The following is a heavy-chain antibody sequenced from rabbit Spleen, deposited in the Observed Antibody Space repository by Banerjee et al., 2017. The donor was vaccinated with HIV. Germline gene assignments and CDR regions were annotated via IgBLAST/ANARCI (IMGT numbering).Heavy chain of an antibody. V-gene: IGHV1S40*01. Sequence: QSLEESGGGLVKPGASLTLTCKASGFSFNSGYDMCWVRQAPGKGLEWVACAYAGSSGSPYSATWASGRFTISKTSSTTVTLQMTSLTAADTATYFCARDSGTSFSTYGMDLWGQGTLVTVS. J-gene: IGHJ6*01. CDR2: AYAGSSGSP. CDR1: GFSFNSGYD. CDR3: ARDSGTSFSTYGMDL. D-gene: IGHD8-1*01.